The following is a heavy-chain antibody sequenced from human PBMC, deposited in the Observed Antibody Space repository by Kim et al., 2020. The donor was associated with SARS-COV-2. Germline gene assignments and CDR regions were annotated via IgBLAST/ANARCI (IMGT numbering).Heavy chain of an antibody. J-gene: IGHJ4*02. CDR2: ISYDGSNK. CDR3: ARDRTMLDSSSWWVVGY. CDR1: GFTFSSYA. V-gene: IGHV3-30-3*01. Sequence: GGSLRLSCAASGFTFSSYAMHWVRQAPGKGLEWVAVISYDGSNKYYADSVKGRFTISRDNSKNTLYLQMNSLRAEDTAVYYCARDRTMLDSSSWWVVGYWGQGTLVTVSS. D-gene: IGHD6-13*01.